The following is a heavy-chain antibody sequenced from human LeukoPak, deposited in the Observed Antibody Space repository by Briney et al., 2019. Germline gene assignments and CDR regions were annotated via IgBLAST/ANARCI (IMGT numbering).Heavy chain of an antibody. J-gene: IGHJ4*02. Sequence: GGSLRLSCAASGFTFGHYWMHWVRQAPGKGLVWVSRIESDGGRTDYADSLKGRFTISRHNPQTTLYLEMNSLRAEDPAVYYCARVGHCSSTACFLDYWGQGTLVTVSS. CDR3: ARVGHCSSTACFLDY. CDR2: IESDGGRT. CDR1: GFTFGHYW. V-gene: IGHV3-74*01. D-gene: IGHD2-2*01.